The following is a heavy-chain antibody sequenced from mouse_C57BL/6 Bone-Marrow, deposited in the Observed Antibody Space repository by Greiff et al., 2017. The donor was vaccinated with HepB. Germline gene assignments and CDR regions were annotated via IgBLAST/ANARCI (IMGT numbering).Heavy chain of an antibody. J-gene: IGHJ4*01. CDR3: ARESPTMVNAMDY. CDR2: IYPGSGNT. D-gene: IGHD2-9*01. Sequence: VQLQQSGAELVRPGASVKLSCKASGYTFTDYYINWVKQRPGQGLEWIARIYPGSGNTYYNEKFKGKATLTAEKSSSTAYMQLSSLTSEDSAVYFCARESPTMVNAMDYWGQGTSVTVSS. CDR1: GYTFTDYY. V-gene: IGHV1-76*01.